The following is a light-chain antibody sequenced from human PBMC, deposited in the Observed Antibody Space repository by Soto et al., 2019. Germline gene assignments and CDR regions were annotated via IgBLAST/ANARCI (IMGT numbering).Light chain of an antibody. V-gene: IGKV1-5*03. J-gene: IGKJ5*01. Sequence: EIQMTQSPSTLYASVGDRVTITCRASQNITSWLAWYQQKPGQATKLLIYKASSLESGVPSRFSGSGSGTEFTLTISSLQPDNFADYYCQQYEIYPITFGQGTRLEIK. CDR3: QQYEIYPIT. CDR1: QNITSW. CDR2: KAS.